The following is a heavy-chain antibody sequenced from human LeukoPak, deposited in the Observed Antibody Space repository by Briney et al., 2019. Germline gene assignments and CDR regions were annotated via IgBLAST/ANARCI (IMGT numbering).Heavy chain of an antibody. J-gene: IGHJ6*03. V-gene: IGHV4-4*07. Sequence: SETLSLTCTVSGGSISIYYWNWIRQPAGKRLEWIGRIFTSGITNYNPSLKSRVTMSVDTSKNQFSLNLSSVTAADTVVYYCARESSGSYYNPQGYMDVWGKGTTVTVSS. CDR3: ARESSGSYYNPQGYMDV. CDR1: GGSISIYY. D-gene: IGHD3-10*01. CDR2: IFTSGIT.